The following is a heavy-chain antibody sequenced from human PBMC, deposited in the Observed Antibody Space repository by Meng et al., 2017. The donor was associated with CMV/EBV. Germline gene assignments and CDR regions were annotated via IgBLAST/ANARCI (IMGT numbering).Heavy chain of an antibody. CDR3: ARNYGMDV. J-gene: IGHJ6*02. CDR1: RFTFSSYA. V-gene: IGHV3-23*01. Sequence: GESLKISCAASRFTFSSYAMSWVRQAPGKGLEWVSTISGGGDSSYYADSVTGRFTISRENAKNPLYLQMNSLRAGDTAVYYCARNYGMDVWGQGTTVTVSS. CDR2: ISGGGDSS.